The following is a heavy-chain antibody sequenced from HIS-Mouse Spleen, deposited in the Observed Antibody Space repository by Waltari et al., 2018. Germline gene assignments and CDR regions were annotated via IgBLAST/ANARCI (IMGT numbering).Heavy chain of an antibody. V-gene: IGHV1-2*02. CDR3: ARDQLGGFDY. CDR1: GYTFTGDY. CDR2: INPNSGGT. J-gene: IGHJ4*02. Sequence: QVQLVQSGAEVKKPGASVKVSCKASGYTFTGDYMHWVRQSPGQGLGWRGWINPNSGGTNYEQKFQGRVTMTRDTSISTAYMELSRLRSDDTAVYYCARDQLGGFDYWGQGTLVTVSS. D-gene: IGHD7-27*01.